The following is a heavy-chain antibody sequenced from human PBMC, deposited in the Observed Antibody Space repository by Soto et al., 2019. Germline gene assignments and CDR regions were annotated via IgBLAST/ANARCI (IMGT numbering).Heavy chain of an antibody. CDR3: NRGSEYDFWSGYL. V-gene: IGHV1-69*06. Sequence: QERLVQSGAEVRKPGSSVKVSCKVTGGTSTRYAINWVRQAPGQGLEWMGGIVPMFGTSKYAQKFQGRFTITADTSTNIAYMELRSLRSEDTPVYYCNRGSEYDFWSGYLWGQGTLVSVSS. CDR2: IVPMFGTS. CDR1: GGTSTRYA. D-gene: IGHD3-3*01. J-gene: IGHJ4*02.